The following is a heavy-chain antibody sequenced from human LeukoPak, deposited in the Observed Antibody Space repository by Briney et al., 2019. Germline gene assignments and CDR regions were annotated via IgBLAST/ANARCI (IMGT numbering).Heavy chain of an antibody. J-gene: IGHJ4*02. CDR1: GFTFSIYG. CDR3: AKDLAYINQRLGDYPGY. CDR2: IRWNSGKI. Sequence: GGSLRLSCAASGFTFSIYGIHWVRQAPGKGLEWVSGIRWNSGKIGYADSVKGRITISRDNAKNSLYLQMNSLRAEDMALYYCAKDLAYINQRLGDYPGYWGQGTLVTVSS. V-gene: IGHV3-9*03. D-gene: IGHD4-17*01.